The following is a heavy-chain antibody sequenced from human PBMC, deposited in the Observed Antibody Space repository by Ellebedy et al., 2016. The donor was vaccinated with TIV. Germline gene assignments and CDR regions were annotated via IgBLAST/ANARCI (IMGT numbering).Heavy chain of an antibody. CDR1: GYTLTELS. Sequence: ASVKVSXXVSGYTLTELSMHWVRQAPGKGLEWMGGFDPEDGETIYAQKFQGRVTMTEDTSTDTAYMELSSLRSEDTAVYYCARDPLKGHWFDPWGQGTLVTVSS. J-gene: IGHJ5*02. V-gene: IGHV1-24*01. CDR2: FDPEDGET. CDR3: ARDPLKGHWFDP.